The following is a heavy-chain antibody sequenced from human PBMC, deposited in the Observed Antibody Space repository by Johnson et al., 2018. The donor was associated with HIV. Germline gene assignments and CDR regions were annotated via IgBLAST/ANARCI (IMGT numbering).Heavy chain of an antibody. D-gene: IGHD1-1*01. CDR2: ISYDGHNE. CDR1: GFTFSSYA. CDR3: ARVRPKGSFDI. Sequence: QMLLVESGGGVVQPGRSLRLSCAASGFTFSSYAMHWVRQAPGKGLEWVAVISYDGHNEYYADSVKGRFTISRDNSKSMLHLQMNSLRAEDTAVYYCARVRPKGSFDIWGQGTMVTVSS. V-gene: IGHV3-30*04. J-gene: IGHJ3*02.